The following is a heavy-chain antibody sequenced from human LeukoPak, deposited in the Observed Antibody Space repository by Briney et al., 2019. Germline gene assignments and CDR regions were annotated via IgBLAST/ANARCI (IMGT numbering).Heavy chain of an antibody. D-gene: IGHD5-12*01. Sequence: GRSLRLSCAASGFTFSSYAMHWVRQAPGKGLEWVAVISYDGSNKYYADSVKGRFTISRDNSKNTLYLRMNSLRAEDTAVYYCARDGGYENTYYFDYWGQGTLVTVSS. J-gene: IGHJ4*02. V-gene: IGHV3-30*04. CDR3: ARDGGYENTYYFDY. CDR2: ISYDGSNK. CDR1: GFTFSSYA.